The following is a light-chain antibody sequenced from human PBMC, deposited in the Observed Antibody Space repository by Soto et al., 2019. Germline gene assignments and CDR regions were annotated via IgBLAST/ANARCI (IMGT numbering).Light chain of an antibody. CDR2: AAS. CDR3: QQYNRYPIT. J-gene: IGKJ4*01. Sequence: DIQLAKSALSLCESIGERVSITCLASQDITTYIAWYQQKSGRPPKVLIYAASTLEGGVPSRFSGGGSGTEFILTISSLQPEDFATYYCQQYNRYPITFGGGPKV. V-gene: IGKV1-9*01. CDR1: QDITTY.